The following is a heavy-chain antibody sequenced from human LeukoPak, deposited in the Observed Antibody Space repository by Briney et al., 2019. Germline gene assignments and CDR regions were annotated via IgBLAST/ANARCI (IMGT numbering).Heavy chain of an antibody. D-gene: IGHD5-18*01. Sequence: GEPLKISCKGSGYRFTSYWIGWVRQMPGKGLEWMGIIYPGDSDTRYSPSFQGHVTISADKSISTAYLQWSSLKASDTAMYYCAKLGGYTCGYDAFDIWGQGTMVTVSS. V-gene: IGHV5-51*01. CDR3: AKLGGYTCGYDAFDI. J-gene: IGHJ3*02. CDR1: GYRFTSYW. CDR2: IYPGDSDT.